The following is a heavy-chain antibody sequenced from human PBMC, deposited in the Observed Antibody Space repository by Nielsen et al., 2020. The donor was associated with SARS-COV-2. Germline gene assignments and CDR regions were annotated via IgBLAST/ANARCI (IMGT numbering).Heavy chain of an antibody. V-gene: IGHV1-18*01. D-gene: IGHD1-1*01. J-gene: IGHJ6*03. Sequence: ASVKVSCKASGYTFTSYGISWVRQAPGQGLEWMGWISAYNGNTKYPQKLQGRVTMTTDTSTSTAYMELRSLRSDDTAVYYCARPITNNYYYYYMDVWGKGTTVTVSS. CDR1: GYTFTSYG. CDR3: ARPITNNYYYYYMDV. CDR2: ISAYNGNT.